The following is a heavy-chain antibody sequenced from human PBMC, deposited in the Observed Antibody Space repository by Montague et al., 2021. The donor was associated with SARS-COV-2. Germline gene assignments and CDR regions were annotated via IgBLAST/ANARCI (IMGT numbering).Heavy chain of an antibody. V-gene: IGHV4-59*01. D-gene: IGHD4-17*01. CDR3: VRDHPYGCPWGAYDI. CDR1: GGSITGYY. J-gene: IGHJ3*02. CDR2: IYDGGAV. Sequence: SETLSLTCTVSGGSITGYYWCWLRRSPPQGLEWIAYIYDGGAVNYYPSLRSRVTISTDTSKNQLSPKLNSVTAAAAAAYYCVRDHPYGCPWGAYDIWGQGTVVTVSS.